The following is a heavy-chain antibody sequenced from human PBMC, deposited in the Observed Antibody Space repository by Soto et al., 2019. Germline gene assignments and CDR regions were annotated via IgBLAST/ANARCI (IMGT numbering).Heavy chain of an antibody. J-gene: IGHJ6*02. V-gene: IGHV4-59*01. Sequence: SETLSLTCTVSGGSISGYYWSWVRQSPGKGLEWIGYMYYGGSINYNPSLKSRVTISVDTSKNQVSLKLTSVTAADTAVYYCARVPPEGVGRMDVWGQGTTVTVSS. CDR3: ARVPPEGVGRMDV. CDR1: GGSISGYY. D-gene: IGHD3-16*01. CDR2: MYYGGSI.